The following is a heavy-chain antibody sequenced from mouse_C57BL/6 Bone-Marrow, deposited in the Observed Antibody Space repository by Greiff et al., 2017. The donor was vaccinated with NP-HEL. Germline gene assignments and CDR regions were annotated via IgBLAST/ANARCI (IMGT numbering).Heavy chain of an antibody. V-gene: IGHV1-20*01. CDR3: ARDGYYDYDGDWAMDY. Sequence: EVKLVESGPELVKPGDSVKISCKASGYSFTGYFMNWVMQSHGKSLEWIGRINPYNGDTFYNQKFKGKATLTVDKSSSTAHMELRSLTAEDSAVYYCARDGYYDYDGDWAMDYWGQGTSVTVSS. CDR2: INPYNGDT. CDR1: GYSFTGYF. J-gene: IGHJ4*01. D-gene: IGHD2-4*01.